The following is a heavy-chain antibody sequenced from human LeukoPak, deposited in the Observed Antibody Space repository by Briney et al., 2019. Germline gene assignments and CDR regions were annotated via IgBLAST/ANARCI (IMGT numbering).Heavy chain of an antibody. V-gene: IGHV4-59*08. Sequence: PSETLSLTCTVSGGSISSYYWSWIRQPPGKGLEWIGYIYYSGSTNYNPSLKSRVTISVDTSKNQFSLKLSSVTAADTAVYYCARKVWEVRGVIIENWFDPWGQGTLVTLSS. J-gene: IGHJ5*02. CDR3: ARKVWEVRGVIIENWFDP. D-gene: IGHD3-10*01. CDR1: GGSISSYY. CDR2: IYYSGST.